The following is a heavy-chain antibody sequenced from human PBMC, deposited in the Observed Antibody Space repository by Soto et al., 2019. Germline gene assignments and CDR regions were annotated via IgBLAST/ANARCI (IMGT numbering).Heavy chain of an antibody. V-gene: IGHV4-39*01. CDR2: ISYTGST. CDR1: GGSISSSSYD. J-gene: IGHJ4*02. Sequence: SETLSLTCTVSGGSISSSSYDWGWIRQPPGKGLEWIGSISYTGSTYYNPSLKSRVTISVDTPRNQFSLKLSSVTAADTAVYYCATAAGSLWGQGTLVTVSS. D-gene: IGHD6-13*01. CDR3: ATAAGSL.